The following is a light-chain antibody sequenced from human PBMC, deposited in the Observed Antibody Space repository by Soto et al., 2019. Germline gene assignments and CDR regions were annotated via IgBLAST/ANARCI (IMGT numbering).Light chain of an antibody. CDR1: RSDIGSYNY. Sequence: QSVLTQPASVSSSPGQSIAISCTGTRSDIGSYNYVSWYQQHPGKAPKMVIYDVSNRPSGVSNRFSGSKSGNTASLTISGLQAEDEADYHCASYTGSSTPYVFGTGTKLTV. V-gene: IGLV2-14*01. CDR2: DVS. J-gene: IGLJ1*01. CDR3: ASYTGSSTPYV.